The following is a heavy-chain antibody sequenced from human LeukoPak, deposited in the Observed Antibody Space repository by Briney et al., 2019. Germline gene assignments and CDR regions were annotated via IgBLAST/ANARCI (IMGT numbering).Heavy chain of an antibody. CDR3: ARGPHERSGYPDD. D-gene: IGHD3-22*01. CDR1: GYTFNTYG. V-gene: IGHV1-18*01. CDR2: ISPYNGNT. J-gene: IGHJ4*02. Sequence: ASVKVSCKPYGYTFNTYGITWVRQAPGQGLEWTGWISPYNGNTNYAQKFQGRVTMTTDTSTSTAYMELRSLRSDDTAEYYCARGPHERSGYPDDWGQGTLVTVSS.